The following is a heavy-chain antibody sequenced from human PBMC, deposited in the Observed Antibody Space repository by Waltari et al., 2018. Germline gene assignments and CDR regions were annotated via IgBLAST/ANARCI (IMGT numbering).Heavy chain of an antibody. CDR3: ATFPPWRYSSSWPDY. Sequence: QVQLQESGPGLVKPSETLSLTCAVSGYSISSGYYWGWIRQPPGKGLEWIGSIYHSGSTYSNPSLTSRVTTSGDTSKNQFSLKLSSVTAADTAVYYCATFPPWRYSSSWPDYWGQGTLVTVSS. CDR1: GYSISSGYY. D-gene: IGHD6-13*01. V-gene: IGHV4-38-2*01. J-gene: IGHJ4*02. CDR2: IYHSGST.